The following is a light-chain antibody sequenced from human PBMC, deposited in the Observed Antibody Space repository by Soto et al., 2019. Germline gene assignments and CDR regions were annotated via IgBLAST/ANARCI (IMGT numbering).Light chain of an antibody. CDR1: QGISNY. CDR2: AAS. CDR3: QKYNSALIT. V-gene: IGKV1-27*01. J-gene: IGKJ5*01. Sequence: DIQMTQSPSSLSASVGDRVTITCRVSQGISNYLAWYQQKPGKVPKLLIYAASTLQSGVPSRFSGSGSGTDFTLTISSLQPEDVATYYCQKYNSALITFGQGTRLEIK.